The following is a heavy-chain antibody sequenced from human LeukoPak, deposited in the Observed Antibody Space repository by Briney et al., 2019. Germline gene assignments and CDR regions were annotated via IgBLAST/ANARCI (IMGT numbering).Heavy chain of an antibody. CDR1: GGSISSYY. V-gene: IGHV4-59*01. J-gene: IGHJ4*02. Sequence: PSETLSLTCTVSGGSISSYYWSWIRQPPGKGLEWIGYIYYSGSTNYNPSLKSRVTISVDTSKNQFSLKLSSVTAADTAVYYCARDTHDYFDYWGQGTLVTVSS. CDR3: ARDTHDYFDY. CDR2: IYYSGST.